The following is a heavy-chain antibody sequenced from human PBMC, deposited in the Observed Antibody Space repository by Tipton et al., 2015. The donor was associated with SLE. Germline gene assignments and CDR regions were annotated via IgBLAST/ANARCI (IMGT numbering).Heavy chain of an antibody. CDR3: ARGGSGYYTGFGY. CDR2: IYYSGST. Sequence: TLSLTCTVSGGSISSSSYYWGWIRQPPGKGLEWIGSIYYSGSTYYNPPLKSRVTISVDTSKNQFSLKLSSVTAADTAVYYCARGGSGYYTGFGYWGQGTLVTVSS. D-gene: IGHD3-3*01. V-gene: IGHV4-39*07. J-gene: IGHJ4*02. CDR1: GGSISSSSYY.